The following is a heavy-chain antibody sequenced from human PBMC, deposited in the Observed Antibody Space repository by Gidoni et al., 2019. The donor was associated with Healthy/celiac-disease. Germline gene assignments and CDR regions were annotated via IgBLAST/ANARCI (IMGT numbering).Heavy chain of an antibody. Sequence: QVQLVEAGGGLVKPGGSLRLSWAASGFTGSDYYMSWIRQAPGKGLVLFSYISSSSSYPNYAASVKGRFTISRDNAKNSLYLQMNSLRAEDTAVYYCARGGSSSPYWFDPWGQGTLVTVSS. CDR1: GFTGSDYY. D-gene: IGHD6-6*01. CDR3: ARGGSSSPYWFDP. J-gene: IGHJ5*02. V-gene: IGHV3-11*06. CDR2: ISSSSSYP.